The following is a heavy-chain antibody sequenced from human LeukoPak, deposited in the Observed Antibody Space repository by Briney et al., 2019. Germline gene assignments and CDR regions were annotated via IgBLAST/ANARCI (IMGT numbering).Heavy chain of an antibody. V-gene: IGHV5-51*01. CDR2: IYPGDSDT. J-gene: IGHJ4*02. Sequence: GESLKISCKGSGYSFTSYWIGWVRQMPGKGLEWMGIIYPGDSDTRYSPSFEGQVTISADKSISTAYLQWSSLKASDTAMYYCARQSCRDGYNFDYWGQGTLVTVSS. D-gene: IGHD5-24*01. CDR3: ARQSCRDGYNFDY. CDR1: GYSFTSYW.